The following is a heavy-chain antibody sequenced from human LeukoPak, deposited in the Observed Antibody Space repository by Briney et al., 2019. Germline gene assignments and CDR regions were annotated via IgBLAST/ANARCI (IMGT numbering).Heavy chain of an antibody. CDR2: TYYRSKWSN. CDR3: ARDLRWAFDI. CDR1: GDSVSTNT. D-gene: IGHD4-23*01. Sequence: SQTLSLTFAISGDSVSTNTWNWIRQSPSRGLEWLGRTYYRSKWSNDYAVSVKSRITINPDTSKNQFSLQLNSVTPEDTAVYYCARDLRWAFDIWGQGTMVTVSS. V-gene: IGHV6-1*01. J-gene: IGHJ3*02.